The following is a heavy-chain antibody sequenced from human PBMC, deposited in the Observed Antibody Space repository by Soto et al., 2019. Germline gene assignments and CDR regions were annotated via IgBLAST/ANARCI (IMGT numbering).Heavy chain of an antibody. D-gene: IGHD6-19*01. J-gene: IGHJ5*02. V-gene: IGHV4-4*02. CDR2: IYHSGST. CDR1: GDSIWSSNW. Sequence: SETLYLTCAASGDSIWSSNWWSWVRQPPGKGLEWIGEIYHSGSTNYNPSLKSRVTISVDKSKNQFSLQLNSVTPEDTAVYYCAREKELYSSGWPNWFDPWGQGTLVTVSS. CDR3: AREKELYSSGWPNWFDP.